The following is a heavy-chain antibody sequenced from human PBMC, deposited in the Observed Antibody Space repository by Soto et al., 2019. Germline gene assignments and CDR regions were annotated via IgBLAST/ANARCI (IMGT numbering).Heavy chain of an antibody. CDR2: INAGNGNT. CDR3: ARDESSTSYYYGMDV. V-gene: IGHV1-3*01. CDR1: GYTFTSYA. D-gene: IGHD2-2*01. Sequence: GHSVKVSCKASGYTFTSYAMHWVRQAPGQRLEWMGWINAGNGNTKYSQKFQGRVTITRDTSASTAYMELSSLRSEDTAVYYCARDESSTSYYYGMDVWGQGTTVTVS. J-gene: IGHJ6*02.